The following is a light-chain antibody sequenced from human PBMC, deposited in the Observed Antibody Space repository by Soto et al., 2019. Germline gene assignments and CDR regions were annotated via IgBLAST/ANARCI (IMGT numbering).Light chain of an antibody. Sequence: EIVMTQSPGTLSVSPGESATLSCRASQSINTALAWYQHKPGQAPRLLIYGASTRDTGVPARFSGSGSGTEFTLTISSLQSEDFAVYYCQQYNNWTSLTLGGGTKVDIK. V-gene: IGKV3-15*01. J-gene: IGKJ4*01. CDR2: GAS. CDR3: QQYNNWTSLT. CDR1: QSINTA.